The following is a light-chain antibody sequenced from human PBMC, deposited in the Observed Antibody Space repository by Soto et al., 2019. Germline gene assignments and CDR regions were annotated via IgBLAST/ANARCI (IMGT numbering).Light chain of an antibody. V-gene: IGLV2-14*01. CDR2: GVS. Sequence: QSALTQPASVSGSPGQSITMSCTGSTSDFGDDKYVSWYQQQPGKGPNLLIYGVSNRPLGVSNRFSGSKSGNTASLTISGLQVDDEADYFCGSLTTTRIWVFGGGTKLTVL. CDR1: TSDFGDDKY. CDR3: GSLTTTRIWV. J-gene: IGLJ3*02.